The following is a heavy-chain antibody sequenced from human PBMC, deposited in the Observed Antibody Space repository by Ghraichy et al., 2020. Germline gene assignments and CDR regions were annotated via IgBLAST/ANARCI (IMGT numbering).Heavy chain of an antibody. CDR1: GFEFSSYA. Sequence: GGSLRLSCAASGFEFSSYAMSWVRQAPGKGLGWVSAISGSGGTTYYADSVKGRLTISRDNSKNMLYLQMNSLRAEDTAIYYCARGLRGLLPDYWGQGTLVTVSS. V-gene: IGHV3-23*01. CDR3: ARGLRGLLPDY. D-gene: IGHD1-26*01. CDR2: ISGSGGTT. J-gene: IGHJ4*02.